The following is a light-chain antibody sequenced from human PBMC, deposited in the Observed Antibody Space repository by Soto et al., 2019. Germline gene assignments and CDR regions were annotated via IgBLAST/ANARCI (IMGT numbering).Light chain of an antibody. CDR1: QGISND. CDR3: LQYNSYPWT. J-gene: IGKJ1*01. V-gene: IGKV1-17*01. Sequence: DIQMTQSPSSLSASIGDRVTITCRASQGISNDLGWYQQKPGKAPRRLIYAASSLQSGVRSRFSGSGSGTEFTLTISSLEPEDFATYYCLQYNSYPWTFGQGTEVEIK. CDR2: AAS.